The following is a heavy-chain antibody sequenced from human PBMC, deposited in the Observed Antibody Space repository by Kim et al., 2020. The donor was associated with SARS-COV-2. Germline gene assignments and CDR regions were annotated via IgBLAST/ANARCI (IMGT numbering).Heavy chain of an antibody. D-gene: IGHD6-13*01. CDR2: IYHSGTT. CDR1: GVSISDSTYY. Sequence: SETLSLTCTVSGVSISDSTYYWGWIRQPPGKGLEWIGTIYHSGTTFFNPSLKSRVTIFINTSKNQVSLELRSMTTADTAVYYCARAPVVSATYTTSWY. CDR3: ARAPVVSATYTTSWY. J-gene: IGHJ2*01. V-gene: IGHV4-39*01.